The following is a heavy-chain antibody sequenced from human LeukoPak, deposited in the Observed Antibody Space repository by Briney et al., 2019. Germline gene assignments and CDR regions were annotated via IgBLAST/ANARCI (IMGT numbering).Heavy chain of an antibody. CDR3: ARGRKYQLPPRSPYYYYYMDV. CDR1: GYTFTSYD. J-gene: IGHJ6*03. CDR2: MNPNSGNT. Sequence: ASVKVSCKASGYTFTSYDINWVRQATGQGLEWMGWMNPNSGNTGYAQKFQGRVTITRNTSISTAYMELSGLRSEDTAVYYCARGRKYQLPPRSPYYYYYMDVWGKGTTVTVSS. V-gene: IGHV1-8*03. D-gene: IGHD2-2*01.